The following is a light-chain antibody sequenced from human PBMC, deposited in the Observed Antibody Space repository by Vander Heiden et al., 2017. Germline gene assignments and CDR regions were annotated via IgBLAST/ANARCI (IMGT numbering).Light chain of an antibody. CDR3: CSYAGDTTLV. CDR2: EVN. Sequence: QSALTQPASVSGSPGQSIPISCTGTSSDVGSNILVPCYQQHPGKAPKLIIYEVNKRPTGVFNRFSGSKSGDTASLTISGRKAEDEANYYCCSYAGDTTLVFGGGTMLTVL. V-gene: IGLV2-23*02. J-gene: IGLJ2*01. CDR1: SSDVGSNIL.